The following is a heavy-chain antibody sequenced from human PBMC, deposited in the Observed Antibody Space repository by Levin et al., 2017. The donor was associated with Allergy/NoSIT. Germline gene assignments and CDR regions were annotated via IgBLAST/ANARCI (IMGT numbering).Heavy chain of an antibody. CDR2: INHSGST. V-gene: IGHV4-34*01. J-gene: IGHJ6*03. CDR3: ARVRGARYYDYMDG. CDR1: GGSFSGYY. Sequence: ESLKISCAVYGGSFSGYYWSWIRQPPGKGLEWIGEINHSGSTNYNPSLKSRVTISVDTSKNQFSLKLSSVTAADTAVYYCARVRGARYYDYMDGWGKGTTVTVSS.